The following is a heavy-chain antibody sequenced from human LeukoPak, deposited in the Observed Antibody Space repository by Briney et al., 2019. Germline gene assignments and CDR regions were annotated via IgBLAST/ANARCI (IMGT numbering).Heavy chain of an antibody. CDR3: ARASYCSGGSCYNYYDYYYMDA. J-gene: IGHJ6*03. CDR1: GGSISRYY. CDR2: INYSGSN. D-gene: IGHD2-15*01. Sequence: PSETLSLTCTVSGGSISRYYWSWIRQPPGKGLAGIGYINYSGSNNYNPSLKSRVTISVDTSKNQFSLKLSSVTAEDTAVYYCARASYCSGGSCYNYYDYYYMDAWGKGTTVTVSS. V-gene: IGHV4-59*01.